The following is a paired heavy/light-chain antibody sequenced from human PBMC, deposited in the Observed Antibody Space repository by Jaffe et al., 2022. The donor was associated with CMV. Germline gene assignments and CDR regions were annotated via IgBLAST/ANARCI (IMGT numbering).Light chain of an antibody. CDR3: QQYDNLLTQP. CDR2: DAS. Sequence: DIQMTQSPSSLSASVGDRVTITCQASQDISNYLNWYQQKPGKAPKLLIYDASNLETGVPSRFSGSGSGTDFTFTISSLQPEDIATYYCQQYDNLLTQPFGGGTKVEIK. CDR1: QDISNY. J-gene: IGKJ4*01. V-gene: IGKV1-33*01.
Heavy chain of an antibody. CDR1: GFTFSDYY. V-gene: IGHV3-11*01. CDR2: ISSSGSTI. D-gene: IGHD1-26*01. Sequence: QVQLVESGGGLVKPGGSLRLSCAASGFTFSDYYMSWIRQAPGKGLEWVSYISSSGSTIYYADSVKGRFTISRDNAKNSLYLQMNSLRAEDTAVYYCASRVGRYYYYGMDVWGQGTTVTVSS. CDR3: ASRVGRYYYYGMDV. J-gene: IGHJ6*02.